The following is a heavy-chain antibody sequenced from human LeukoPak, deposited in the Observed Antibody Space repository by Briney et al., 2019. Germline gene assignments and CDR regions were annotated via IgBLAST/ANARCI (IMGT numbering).Heavy chain of an antibody. CDR3: ARPPNPYNWFDP. CDR1: GYSISSGYY. Sequence: PSETLSLTCAVSGYSISSGYYCGWIRQPPGKGLEWIGSIYHSGSTYYNPSLKSRVTILLDTSKNQFSLKLSSVTAADTAVYYCARPPNPYNWFDPWGQGTLVTVSS. J-gene: IGHJ5*02. V-gene: IGHV4-38-2*01. CDR2: IYHSGST.